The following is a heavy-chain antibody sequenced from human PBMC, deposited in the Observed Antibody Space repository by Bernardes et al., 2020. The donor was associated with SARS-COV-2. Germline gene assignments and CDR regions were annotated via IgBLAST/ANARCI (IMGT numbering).Heavy chain of an antibody. CDR3: TTGSIFGIVTSAEDF. V-gene: IGHV3-15*01. CDR2: LKSKSSGGTA. D-gene: IGHD3-3*01. Sequence: GGSLRLSRAASGFTFNTAWMSWFRQPPGKRLEWVGRLKSKSSGGTADYAPAVKDRFTISRDDSTNTLYLQLSSLQAEDTAVYFCTTGSIFGIVTSAEDFWGRGTLVTVSS. CDR1: GFTFNTAW. J-gene: IGHJ4*02.